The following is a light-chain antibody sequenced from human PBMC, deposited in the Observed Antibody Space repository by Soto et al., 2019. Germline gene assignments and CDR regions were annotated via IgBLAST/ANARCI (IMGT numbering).Light chain of an antibody. J-gene: IGKJ5*01. CDR1: QSVSSSY. Sequence: EIVLTQSPGTLSVSPGERATLSCRASQSVSSSYLAWYQQKPGQAPRLLIYDTSIRATGIPARFSGSGSGTDFTLTISSLEPEDFAVYYCQQRNSWPPTFTFGQGTRLEI. V-gene: IGKV3D-20*02. CDR3: QQRNSWPPTFT. CDR2: DTS.